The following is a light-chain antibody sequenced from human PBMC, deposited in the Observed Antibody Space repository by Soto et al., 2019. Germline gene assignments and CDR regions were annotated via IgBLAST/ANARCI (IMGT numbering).Light chain of an antibody. CDR2: EVS. Sequence: QSALTQPASVSGSPGQSITISCTGTSSDVGGYNYVSWYQQHPGKAPKLMIYEVSNRPSGVSNRFSGSKSGNTASLTISGLHAEDEADYYCSSYTSSSLVFGGGTKLTVL. V-gene: IGLV2-14*01. CDR1: SSDVGGYNY. J-gene: IGLJ2*01. CDR3: SSYTSSSLV.